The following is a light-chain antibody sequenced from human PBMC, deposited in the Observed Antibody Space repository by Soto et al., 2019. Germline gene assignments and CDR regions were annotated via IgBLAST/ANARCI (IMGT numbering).Light chain of an antibody. V-gene: IGKV3-11*01. Sequence: IVMTQSPATLSVSPGDGATLSCRASQSISNNLAWYQQKPGQAPRLLIYGASTRATGIPARFSGSGSGTGFTLTISSLEPEDFAVYYCQQRSNWGFTFGPGTKVDIK. CDR2: GAS. J-gene: IGKJ3*01. CDR1: QSISNN. CDR3: QQRSNWGFT.